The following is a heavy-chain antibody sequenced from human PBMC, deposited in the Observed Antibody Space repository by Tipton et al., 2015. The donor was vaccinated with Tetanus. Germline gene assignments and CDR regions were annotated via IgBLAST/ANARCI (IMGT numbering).Heavy chain of an antibody. CDR2: SWYDGTDQ. Sequence: SLRLSCAASGFIFSSYGIHWVRQAPGKGLEWVAVSWYDGTDQYYADSVKGRFTISRDNSKNTLYLQMNSLRAEDTALYYCAREAGCSGGSCFSGDFDNWGQGTQVTVSS. CDR1: GFIFSSYG. CDR3: AREAGCSGGSCFSGDFDN. V-gene: IGHV3-33*01. D-gene: IGHD2-15*01. J-gene: IGHJ4*02.